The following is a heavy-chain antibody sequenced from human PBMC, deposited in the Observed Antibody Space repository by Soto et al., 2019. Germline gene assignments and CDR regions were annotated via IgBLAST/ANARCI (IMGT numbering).Heavy chain of an antibody. CDR1: GFILNNYA. Sequence: VQLLESGGDLVQPGGSLRLSCVASGFILNNYAMSWVRQAPGNGLEWVSTIGGTDGDSDGVPWYEDSVKGRFTIARVSYAKTLVLTMDYLRAEDSALYYCVKRGRKWGAFDVWGQGTTVVVSS. CDR3: VKRGRKWGAFDV. CDR2: IGGTDGDSDGVP. V-gene: IGHV3-23*01. D-gene: IGHD7-27*01. J-gene: IGHJ3*01.